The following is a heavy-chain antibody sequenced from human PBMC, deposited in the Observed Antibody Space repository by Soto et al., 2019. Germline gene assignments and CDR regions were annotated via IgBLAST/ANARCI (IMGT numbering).Heavy chain of an antibody. CDR2: ISQRAGGNT. Sequence: EVQLLESGGGLVKPGGSLRLSCAASGFTFRSYGMMWVRQAPGKGLEWVSAISQRAGGNTYYADSVKGRFTISRDDSKNTLYLQKDSLRPEDTARYYCAGWNYDYWGQGTQVTVSS. J-gene: IGHJ4*02. D-gene: IGHD1-7*01. CDR1: GFTFRSYG. V-gene: IGHV3-23*01. CDR3: AGWNYDY.